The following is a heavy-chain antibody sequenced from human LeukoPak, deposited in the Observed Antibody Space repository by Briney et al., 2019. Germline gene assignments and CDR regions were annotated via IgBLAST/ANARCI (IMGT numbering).Heavy chain of an antibody. D-gene: IGHD3-10*01. J-gene: IGHJ4*02. V-gene: IGHV3-7*01. Sequence: HAGGSLRLSCAASGFTFSSYWMSWVRQAPGKGLEWVANIRQDGSEKYYVDSVKGRFTISRDNAKNSLFLQMNSLRAEDTAVYYCARNGRLLWLPDPFGYWGQGTLVTVSS. CDR1: GFTFSSYW. CDR2: IRQDGSEK. CDR3: ARNGRLLWLPDPFGY.